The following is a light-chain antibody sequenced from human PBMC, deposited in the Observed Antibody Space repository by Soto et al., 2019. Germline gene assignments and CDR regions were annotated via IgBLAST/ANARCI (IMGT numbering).Light chain of an antibody. J-gene: IGLJ2*01. Sequence: QSVLTQPPSVSAAPGQRVTISCTGTTSNIGSSYDVHWYQQIPGTPPKVLIYANDNRPSGVPDRFSGSRSGTSASLTISDLQAEDEADYFCHSYDRSLGAVVFGGGTKLTVL. CDR2: AND. CDR3: HSYDRSLGAVV. V-gene: IGLV1-40*01. CDR1: TSNIGSSYD.